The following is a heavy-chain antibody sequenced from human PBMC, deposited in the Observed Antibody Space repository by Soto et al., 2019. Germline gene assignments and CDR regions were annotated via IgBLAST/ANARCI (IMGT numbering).Heavy chain of an antibody. Sequence: QVHLVQSGAEVKKPGASVKVSCQASGYAFTTYGTNWVRQAPGQGLEWMGWISAHNGNTNYAQKLQGRVTVTRDTSTSTAYMELRSLRSDDTAVYYCARGRYGDYWGQGALVTVSS. CDR1: GYAFTTYG. CDR3: ARGRYGDY. CDR2: ISAHNGNT. D-gene: IGHD1-1*01. V-gene: IGHV1-18*01. J-gene: IGHJ4*02.